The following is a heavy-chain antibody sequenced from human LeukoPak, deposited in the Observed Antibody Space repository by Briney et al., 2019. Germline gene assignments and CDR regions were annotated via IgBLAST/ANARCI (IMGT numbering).Heavy chain of an antibody. CDR1: GGTFSSYA. CDR2: TIPIFGTA. D-gene: IGHD5-18*01. CDR3: ARVKLVNGGYRGYYSDY. Sequence: SVKVSCKASGGTFSSYAISWVRQAPGQGLEWMGGTIPIFGTANYAQKFQGRVTITADKSTSTAYMELSSLRSEDTAVYYCARVKLVNGGYRGYYSDYWGQGTLVTVSS. V-gene: IGHV1-69*06. J-gene: IGHJ4*02.